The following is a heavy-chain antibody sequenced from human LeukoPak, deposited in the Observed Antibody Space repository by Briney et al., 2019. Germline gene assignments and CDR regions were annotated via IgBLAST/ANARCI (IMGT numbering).Heavy chain of an antibody. Sequence: PGGSLRLPCAASGFTFSSYAMSWVRQAPGKGLEWVSAISGSGGSTYYADSVKGRFTISRDNSKNTLYLQMNSLRAEDTAVYYCAKGPLWFGELLEPHYFDYWGQGTLVTVSS. V-gene: IGHV3-23*01. J-gene: IGHJ4*02. D-gene: IGHD3-10*01. CDR3: AKGPLWFGELLEPHYFDY. CDR1: GFTFSSYA. CDR2: ISGSGGST.